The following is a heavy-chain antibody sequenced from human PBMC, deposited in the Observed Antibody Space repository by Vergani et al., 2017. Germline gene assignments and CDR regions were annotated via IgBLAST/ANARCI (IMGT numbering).Heavy chain of an antibody. Sequence: QVHLVESGGGVVQPGRSLRLSCVVSGFTSSYYGMHWFRQAPGKGLEWVAVLSYDGTQKYYADSVKGRFTISRENSKRTLYLQLNSLRTEDTAVYYCATKSCGTPGCQIGYFREWVQGSLVTVSS. V-gene: IGHV3-30*03. CDR2: LSYDGTQK. CDR1: GFTSSYYG. CDR3: ATKSCGTPGCQIGYFRE. D-gene: IGHD1-1*01. J-gene: IGHJ1*01.